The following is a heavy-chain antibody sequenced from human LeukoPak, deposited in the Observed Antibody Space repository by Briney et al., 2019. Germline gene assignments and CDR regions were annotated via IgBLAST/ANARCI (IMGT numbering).Heavy chain of an antibody. V-gene: IGHV3-21*01. Sequence: KPGGSLRLSCAASRFTFSSYSMNWVRQAPGKGLEWVSSISSSSSYIYYADSVKGRFTISRDNAKNSLYLQMNSLRAEDTAVYYCARADTAMPTDYWGQGTLVTVSS. CDR3: ARADTAMPTDY. CDR2: ISSSSSYI. CDR1: RFTFSSYS. J-gene: IGHJ4*02. D-gene: IGHD5-18*01.